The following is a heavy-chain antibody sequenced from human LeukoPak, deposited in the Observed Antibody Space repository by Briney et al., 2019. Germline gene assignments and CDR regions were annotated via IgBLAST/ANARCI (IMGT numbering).Heavy chain of an antibody. J-gene: IGHJ4*02. D-gene: IGHD5-12*01. V-gene: IGHV4-30-4*08. CDR2: IYYSGST. CDR3: ARVGPRRLVATVRFFDY. CDR1: GGSISSYY. Sequence: SETLSLTCTVSGGSISSYYWSWIRQPPGKGLEWIGYIYYSGSTYYNPSLKSRVTISVDTSKNQFSLKLSSVTAADTAVYYCARVGPRRLVATVRFFDYWGQGTLVTVSS.